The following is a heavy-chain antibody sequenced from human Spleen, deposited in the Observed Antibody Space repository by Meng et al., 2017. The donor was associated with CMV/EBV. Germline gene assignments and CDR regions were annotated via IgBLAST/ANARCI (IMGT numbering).Heavy chain of an antibody. CDR3: ARGYGGNTP. CDR1: GFTFSDYN. V-gene: IGHV3-48*04. J-gene: IGHJ5*02. CDR2: ISRSGSAI. Sequence: GETLKISCAASGFTFSDYNMNWVRQAPGKGLEWVSFISRSGSAIYYADSVRGRLTTSRDNAKSSLYLQMDSLRAEDTAVYFCARGYGGNTPWGQGTLVTVSS. D-gene: IGHD4-23*01.